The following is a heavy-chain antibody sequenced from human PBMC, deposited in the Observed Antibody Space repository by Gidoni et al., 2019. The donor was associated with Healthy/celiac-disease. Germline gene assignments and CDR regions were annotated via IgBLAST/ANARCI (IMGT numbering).Heavy chain of an antibody. CDR2: INPSGGST. J-gene: IGHJ4*02. Sequence: QLQLVQSGAEVKKPGASVKVSRKASGYTLTSYYMHWVRQAPGQGLEWMGIINPSGGSTSYAQKFQGRVTMTRDTSTSTVYMELSSLRSEDTAVYYCARDSSGIIAAAGTPYYWGQGTLVTVSS. V-gene: IGHV1-46*01. CDR1: GYTLTSYY. CDR3: ARDSSGIIAAAGTPYY. D-gene: IGHD6-13*01.